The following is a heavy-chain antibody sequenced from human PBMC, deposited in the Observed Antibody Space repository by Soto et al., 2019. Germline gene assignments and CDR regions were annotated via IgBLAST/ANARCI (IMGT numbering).Heavy chain of an antibody. V-gene: IGHV3-33*01. J-gene: IGHJ6*02. CDR3: ARDDYGMDV. CDR2: IWYNGRSK. CDR1: GFTFSNYH. Sequence: QEQLVESGGGVVQPVRSLRLSCAASGFTFSNYHIHWVRQAPGKGLEWVAVIWYNGRSKYYADSVKGRFTISRDNSKNTLYLEMNSLRAEDSAVYYCARDDYGMDVWGQGTTVTVSS.